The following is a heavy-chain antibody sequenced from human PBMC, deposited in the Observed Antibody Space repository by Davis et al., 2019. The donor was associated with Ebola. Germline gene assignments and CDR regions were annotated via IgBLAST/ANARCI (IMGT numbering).Heavy chain of an antibody. CDR3: ARDKVATVWFDP. J-gene: IGHJ5*02. Sequence: PSETLSLTCTVSGGSISSYYWSWIRQPPGKGLEWIGYIYYSGSTYYNPSLKSRVTISVDTSKNQFSLKLSSVTAADTAVYYCARDKVATVWFDPWGQGTLVTISS. CDR1: GGSISSYY. V-gene: IGHV4-30-4*01. D-gene: IGHD5-12*01. CDR2: IYYSGST.